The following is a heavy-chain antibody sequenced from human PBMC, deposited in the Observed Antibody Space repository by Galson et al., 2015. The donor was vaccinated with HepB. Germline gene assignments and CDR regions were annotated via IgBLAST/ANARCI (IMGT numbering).Heavy chain of an antibody. CDR2: ISYDGSNK. CDR3: AKGLDIVVVPAAKGGYYYGMDV. V-gene: IGHV3-30*18. D-gene: IGHD2-2*03. CDR1: GFTFSSYG. J-gene: IGHJ6*02. Sequence: SLRLSCAASGFTFSSYGMHWVRQAPGKGLEWVAVISYDGSNKYYADSVKGRFTISRDNSKNTLYLQMNSLRAEDTAVYYCAKGLDIVVVPAAKGGYYYGMDVWGQGTTVTVSS.